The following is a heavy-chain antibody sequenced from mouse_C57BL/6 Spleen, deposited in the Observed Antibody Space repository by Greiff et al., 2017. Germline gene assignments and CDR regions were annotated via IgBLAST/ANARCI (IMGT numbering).Heavy chain of an antibody. CDR2: IYPGSGNT. Sequence: QVQLQQSGAELVRPGASVKLSCKASGYTFTDYYINWVKQRPGQGLEWIARIYPGSGNTYYNEKFKGKATLTAEKSSSTAYMQLSSLTSEDSAVYFCARLANWENFDYWGQGTTLTVSS. D-gene: IGHD4-1*01. V-gene: IGHV1-76*01. J-gene: IGHJ2*01. CDR1: GYTFTDYY. CDR3: ARLANWENFDY.